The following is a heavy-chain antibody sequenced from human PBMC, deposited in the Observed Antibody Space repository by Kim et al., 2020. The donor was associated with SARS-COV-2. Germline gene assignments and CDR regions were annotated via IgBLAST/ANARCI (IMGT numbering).Heavy chain of an antibody. CDR1: GGSISSGDYY. CDR2: IYYSGST. V-gene: IGHV4-30-4*01. D-gene: IGHD7-27*01. Sequence: SETLSLTCTVSGGSISSGDYYWNWIRQPPKKGLEWIGYIYYSGSTYYNPSLKSRITISVDTTKNQFSLKLSSVTAADTAVYYCARINWGFLGVDYWGQGTLVTVSS. J-gene: IGHJ4*02. CDR3: ARINWGFLGVDY.